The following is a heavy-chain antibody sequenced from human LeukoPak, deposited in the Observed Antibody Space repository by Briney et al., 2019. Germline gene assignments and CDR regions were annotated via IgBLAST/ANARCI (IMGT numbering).Heavy chain of an antibody. CDR2: IIPIFGTA. V-gene: IGHV1-69*05. Sequence: GASVKVSCKASGGTFSSYAISWVRQAPGQGLEWMGGIIPIFGTANYAQKFQGRVTITTDESTSTAYMELSSLRSEDTAVYYCARGAGYYDSTEPDLEFDYWGQGTLVTVSS. CDR3: ARGAGYYDSTEPDLEFDY. CDR1: GGTFSSYA. J-gene: IGHJ4*02. D-gene: IGHD3-22*01.